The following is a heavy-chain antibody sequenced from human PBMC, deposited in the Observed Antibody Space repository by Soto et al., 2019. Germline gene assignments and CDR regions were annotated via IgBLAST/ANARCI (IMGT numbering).Heavy chain of an antibody. D-gene: IGHD3-16*02. Sequence: PSETLSLTCAVYGGSFSCYYWSWIRQPPGKGLEWIGEINHSGSTNYNPSLKSRVTISVDTSKNQFSLKLSSVTAADTAVYYCARVRGXYYDYVWGSYRHPGYFDYWGQGTLVTVS. CDR3: ARVRGXYYDYVWGSYRHPGYFDY. V-gene: IGHV4-34*01. CDR1: GGSFSCYY. J-gene: IGHJ4*02. CDR2: INHSGST.